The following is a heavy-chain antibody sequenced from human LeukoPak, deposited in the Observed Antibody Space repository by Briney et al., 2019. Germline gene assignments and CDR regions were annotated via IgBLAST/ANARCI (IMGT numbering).Heavy chain of an antibody. CDR1: GFTFSSYS. D-gene: IGHD3-16*01. CDR2: INHNGNVN. CDR3: ARGGGLDV. J-gene: IGHJ6*02. Sequence: GGSLRLSCAASGFTFSSYSMNWVRQAPGKGLEWVASINHNGNVNYYVDSVKGRFTISRDNAKNSLYLQMGNLRAEDTAVYFCARGGGLDVWGQGATVTVSS. V-gene: IGHV3-7*03.